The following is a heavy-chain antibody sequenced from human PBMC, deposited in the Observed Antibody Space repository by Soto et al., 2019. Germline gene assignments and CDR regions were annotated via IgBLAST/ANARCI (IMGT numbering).Heavy chain of an antibody. J-gene: IGHJ5*02. Sequence: ASVKVSCKASGYTFTSYDINWVRQATGQGLEWMGWMNPNSGNTGYAQKFQGRVTMTRNTSISTAYMELSSLRSEDTAVYYCARAVHPRGLCLAARNHNWFDRWGQVTRGTVSS. CDR3: ARAVHPRGLCLAARNHNWFDR. CDR2: MNPNSGNT. CDR1: GYTFTSYD. V-gene: IGHV1-8*01. D-gene: IGHD6-6*01.